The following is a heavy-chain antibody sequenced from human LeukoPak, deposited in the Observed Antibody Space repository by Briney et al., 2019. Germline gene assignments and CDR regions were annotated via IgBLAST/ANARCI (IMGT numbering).Heavy chain of an antibody. Sequence: PGGSLRLSCAVSGFTFSSYWMSWVRQAPGKGLEWVSSISESGGSTYYADSVKGRFTISRDNSKNTLYLQMTNLRAADTAVYYCAKDLSRAVAADWFDPWDQGSLVTVSS. CDR3: AKDLSRAVAADWFDP. V-gene: IGHV3-23*01. J-gene: IGHJ5*02. CDR2: ISESGGST. CDR1: GFTFSSYW. D-gene: IGHD6-19*01.